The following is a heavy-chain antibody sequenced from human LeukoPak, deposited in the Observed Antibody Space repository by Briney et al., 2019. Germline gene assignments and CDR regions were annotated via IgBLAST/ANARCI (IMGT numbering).Heavy chain of an antibody. D-gene: IGHD6-19*01. CDR2: ISGSGGST. Sequence: PGGSLRLSCAASGFTFSSYAMSWVRQAPGKGLEWVSAISGSGGSTYYADSVKGRFTISRDNSKNTVYLQMNSLRAEDTAVYFCAKDGSLWGYSSGYYVYWGQGALVTVSS. CDR1: GFTFSSYA. J-gene: IGHJ4*02. CDR3: AKDGSLWGYSSGYYVY. V-gene: IGHV3-23*01.